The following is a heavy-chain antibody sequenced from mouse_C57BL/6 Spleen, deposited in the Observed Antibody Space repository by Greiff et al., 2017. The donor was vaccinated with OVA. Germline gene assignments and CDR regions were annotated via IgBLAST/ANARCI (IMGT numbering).Heavy chain of an antibody. V-gene: IGHV5-17*01. CDR1: GFTFSDYG. Sequence: EVKLVESGGGLVKPGGSLKLSCAASGFTFSDYGMHWVRQAPEKGLEWVAYISSGSSTIYYADTVKGRFTISRDNAKNTLFLQMTSLRVGDTAMYYCARNGVAYWGQGTLVTVSA. J-gene: IGHJ3*01. CDR3: ARNGVAY. CDR2: ISSGSSTI.